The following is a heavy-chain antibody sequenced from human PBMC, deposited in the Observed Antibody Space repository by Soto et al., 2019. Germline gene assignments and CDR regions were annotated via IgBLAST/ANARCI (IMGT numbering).Heavy chain of an antibody. CDR3: ATLWFGEGNY. V-gene: IGHV4-39*01. CDR1: GGSISSSSYY. CDR2: IYYSGST. J-gene: IGHJ4*02. D-gene: IGHD3-10*01. Sequence: QLQLQESGPGLVKPSETLSLTCTVSGGSISSSSYYWGWIRQPPGKGLEWIGSIYYSGSTHYNPSLKCRVTISVDTSKYQFSLKLCSVTAADTAVYYCATLWFGEGNYWGQGTLVTVSS.